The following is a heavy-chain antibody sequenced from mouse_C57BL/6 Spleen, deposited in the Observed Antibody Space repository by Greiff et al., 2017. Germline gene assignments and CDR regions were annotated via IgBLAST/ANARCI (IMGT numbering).Heavy chain of an antibody. Sequence: QVQLKQSGPELVKPGASVKISCKASGYAFSSSWMNWVKQRPGKGLEWIGRIYPGDGDTNYNGKFKGKATLTADKSSSTAYMQLSSLTSEDSAVYFCARRGYDYDYFDYWGQGTTLTVSS. D-gene: IGHD2-4*01. V-gene: IGHV1-82*01. CDR3: ARRGYDYDYFDY. CDR1: GYAFSSSW. J-gene: IGHJ2*01. CDR2: IYPGDGDT.